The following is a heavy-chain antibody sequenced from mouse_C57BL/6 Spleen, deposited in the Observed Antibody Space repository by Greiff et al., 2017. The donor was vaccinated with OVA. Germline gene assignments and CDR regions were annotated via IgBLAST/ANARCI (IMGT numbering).Heavy chain of an antibody. V-gene: IGHV7-1*01. CDR1: GFTFSDFY. Sequence: EVNVVESGGGLVQSGRSLRLSCATSGFTFSDFYMEWVRQAPGKGLEWIAASRNKANDYTTEYSASVKGRFIVSRDTSQSILYLQMNALRAEDTAIYYCARGQLGRAFDYWGQGTTLTVSS. D-gene: IGHD4-1*02. J-gene: IGHJ2*01. CDR2: SRNKANDYTT. CDR3: ARGQLGRAFDY.